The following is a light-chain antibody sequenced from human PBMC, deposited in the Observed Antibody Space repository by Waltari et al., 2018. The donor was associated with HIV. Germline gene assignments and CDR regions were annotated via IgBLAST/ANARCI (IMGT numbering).Light chain of an antibody. J-gene: IGKJ3*01. Sequence: DIVLTQSPATLSLYPGKRATLSCSTSQIVRSSLAWYQRKPGQAPRLLIYNASKRASGNPDRFSGSGFGTDCTLTISSLEPEDFALYYCHQWSNWPLTFGPGTKVDMK. CDR1: QIVRSS. CDR2: NAS. CDR3: HQWSNWPLT. V-gene: IGKV3-11*01.